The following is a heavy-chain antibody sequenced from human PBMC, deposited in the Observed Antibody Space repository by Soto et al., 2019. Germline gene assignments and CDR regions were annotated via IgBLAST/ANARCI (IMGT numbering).Heavy chain of an antibody. CDR2: IYWDDDK. V-gene: IGHV2-5*02. CDR3: ARKYQNAFDI. D-gene: IGHD2-2*01. Sequence: QITLKESGPTLVKPTQTLTLTCTFSGFSLSTSGVGVAWIRQPPAKALEWLALIYWDDDKRYSPSLKSRLTIXMDTSKNPVVLTMTNMDPVDTATYYCARKYQNAFDIWGQGTMVTVSS. CDR1: GFSLSTSGVG. J-gene: IGHJ3*02.